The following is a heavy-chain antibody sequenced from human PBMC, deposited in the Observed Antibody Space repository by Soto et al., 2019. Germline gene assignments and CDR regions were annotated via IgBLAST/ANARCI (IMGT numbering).Heavy chain of an antibody. V-gene: IGHV3-48*02. Sequence: GGSLRLSCAASGFTFSTYDMNWVRQAPGKGLEWVSYISRSSGTIYYADSVKGRFTISRDNAKNSLYLQMNSLRDEDTAVYYCTRESTSTLGIVGAIYGDYWGQGTLVTVSS. D-gene: IGHD1-26*01. CDR2: ISRSSGTI. J-gene: IGHJ4*02. CDR1: GFTFSTYD. CDR3: TRESTSTLGIVGAIYGDY.